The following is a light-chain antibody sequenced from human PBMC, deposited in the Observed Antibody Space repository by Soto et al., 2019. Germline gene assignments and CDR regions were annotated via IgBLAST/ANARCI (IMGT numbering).Light chain of an antibody. CDR3: RSYAGSNKV. Sequence: QSALTQPPSASGSPGQSVTISCTGTSSDVGGYNYVSWYQQHPGKAPKLMIYEFTKRPAGVPDRFSGSKSGNTASLTVSGLQAEDEADYYCRSYAGSNKVVGGGTKLTVL. CDR1: SSDVGGYNY. J-gene: IGLJ2*01. CDR2: EFT. V-gene: IGLV2-8*01.